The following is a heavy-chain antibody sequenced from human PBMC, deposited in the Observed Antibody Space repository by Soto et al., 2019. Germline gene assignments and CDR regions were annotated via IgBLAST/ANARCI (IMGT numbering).Heavy chain of an antibody. V-gene: IGHV4-59*02. D-gene: IGHD3-10*01. CDR2: IYYNGNT. Sequence: XTLSLACTLSGGAVNDHAWGFIRQPPGKGLELIGYIYYNGNTNYNPSLESRFTISVDRSRNQFSLMLTSLTAEDTAVYYCARVRTGYFDYRGRGALGTVSS. J-gene: IGHJ4*02. CDR1: GGAVNDHA. CDR3: ARVRTGYFDY.